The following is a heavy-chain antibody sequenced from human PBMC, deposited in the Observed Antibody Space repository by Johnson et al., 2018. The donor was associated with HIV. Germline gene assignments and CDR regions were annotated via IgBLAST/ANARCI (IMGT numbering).Heavy chain of an antibody. CDR1: GFTFDDYG. CDR3: ARDSVRELELPDGFDI. D-gene: IGHD1-7*01. V-gene: IGHV3-20*04. CDR2: INWNGGST. J-gene: IGHJ3*02. Sequence: MQLVESGGGLIQPGGSLRLSCAASGFTFDDYGMSWVRQAPGKGLEWVAGINWNGGSTGYADSVKGRFTISRDNAKNSLYLQMNSLRVEDTAVYFCARDSVRELELPDGFDIWGQGTMVTVSS.